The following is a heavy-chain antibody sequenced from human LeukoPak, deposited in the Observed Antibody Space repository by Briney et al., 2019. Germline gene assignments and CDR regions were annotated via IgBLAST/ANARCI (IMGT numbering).Heavy chain of an antibody. V-gene: IGHV4-39*07. CDR1: GGSISSSSYY. D-gene: IGHD1-26*01. J-gene: IGHJ6*03. CDR2: IYYSGST. CDR3: ATNLGGYYYYYMDV. Sequence: SETLSLTCTVSGGSISSSSYYWGWIRQPPGKGLEWIGSIYYSGSTYYNPSLKSRVTISVDTSKNQFSLKLSSVTAADTAVYYCATNLGGYYYYYMDVWGKGTTVTVSS.